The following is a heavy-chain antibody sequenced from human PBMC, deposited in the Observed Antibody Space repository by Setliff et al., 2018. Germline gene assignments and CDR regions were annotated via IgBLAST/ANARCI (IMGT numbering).Heavy chain of an antibody. CDR1: NFSLTSGFL. Sequence: SETLSLTCTVSNFSLTSGFLWAWVRQPPGKGLEWIATVYHRGSTDYKPSLKSRATISVDTSKNQFSLKLSSVTAADTAVYYCARGRAGHSGHWGQGTLVTVSS. CDR3: ARGRAGHSGH. D-gene: IGHD6-19*01. V-gene: IGHV4-38-2*02. J-gene: IGHJ4*02. CDR2: VYHRGST.